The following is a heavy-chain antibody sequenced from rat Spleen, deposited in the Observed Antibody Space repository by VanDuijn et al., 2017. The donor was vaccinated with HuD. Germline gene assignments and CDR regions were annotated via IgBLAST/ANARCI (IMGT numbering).Heavy chain of an antibody. CDR1: GFTFTMYD. CDR2: IHTGSGGA. D-gene: IGHD1-10*01. V-gene: IGHV1-57*01. Sequence: QVQLQQSGAAVAKPGSSVKISCKASGFTFTMYDITWIKQSTGQGLEYIGYIHTGSGGAYYNEKFKGKATLTVDKSSSTAFMQLSSLTPEDTAVYYCARVLWADNSFAYWGQGTLVTVSS. CDR3: ARVLWADNSFAY. J-gene: IGHJ3*01.